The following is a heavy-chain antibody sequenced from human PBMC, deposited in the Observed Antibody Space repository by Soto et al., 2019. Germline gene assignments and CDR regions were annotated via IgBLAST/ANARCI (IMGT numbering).Heavy chain of an antibody. CDR3: ARGLIDDYGDESGMDV. CDR2: IYHSGST. CDR1: GGSISSSNW. D-gene: IGHD4-17*01. Sequence: PSETLSLTCAVSGGSISSSNWWSWVRQPPGKGLEWIGEIYHSGSTNYNPSLKSRVTISVDTSKNQFSLKLSSVTAADTAVYYCARGLIDDYGDESGMDVWGQGTTVTVSS. V-gene: IGHV4-4*02. J-gene: IGHJ6*02.